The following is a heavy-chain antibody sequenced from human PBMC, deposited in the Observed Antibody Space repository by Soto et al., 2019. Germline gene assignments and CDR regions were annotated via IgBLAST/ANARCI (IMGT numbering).Heavy chain of an antibody. J-gene: IGHJ6*02. Sequence: SETLSLTCTVSYGSINSYYWSWIRQPPGKGLEWIGYIYYSGSTNYNPSLKSRVTISVDTSKNQFSLKLSSVTAADTAVYYCARDSGSYDFWSGYPGYYGMDVWGQGTTVTVSS. CDR1: YGSINSYY. V-gene: IGHV4-59*01. D-gene: IGHD3-3*01. CDR2: IYYSGST. CDR3: ARDSGSYDFWSGYPGYYGMDV.